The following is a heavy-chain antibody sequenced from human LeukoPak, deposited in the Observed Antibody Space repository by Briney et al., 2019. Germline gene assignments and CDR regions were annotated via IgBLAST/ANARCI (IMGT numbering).Heavy chain of an antibody. D-gene: IGHD3-22*01. Sequence: GGSLRLSCAASGFTFSSYWMSWVRQAPGKGLEWVANIKQDGSEKYYVDSVKGRFTISRDNAKNSLYLQMNSLRAEDTAVYYCARGGPYFFDRSCFFGYWGQGTLVTVSS. CDR3: ARGGPYFFDRSCFFGY. V-gene: IGHV3-7*01. CDR2: IKQDGSEK. J-gene: IGHJ4*01. CDR1: GFTFSSYW.